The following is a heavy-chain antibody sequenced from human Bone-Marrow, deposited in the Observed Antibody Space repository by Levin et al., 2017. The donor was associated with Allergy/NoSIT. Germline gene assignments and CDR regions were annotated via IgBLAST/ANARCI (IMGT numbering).Heavy chain of an antibody. V-gene: IGHV2-5*02. CDR3: VHNNFDL. CDR2: IYWDDDK. J-gene: IGHJ4*02. CDR1: GFSLSDDGVG. Sequence: SGPTLVKPTQTLTLTCAFSGFSLSDDGVGVGWIRQPPGKALEWLAMIYWDDDKHYSPSLESRLTITKDTSRDQVVLTMTNMDPVDTATYYCVHNNFDLWGQGILVTVSS.